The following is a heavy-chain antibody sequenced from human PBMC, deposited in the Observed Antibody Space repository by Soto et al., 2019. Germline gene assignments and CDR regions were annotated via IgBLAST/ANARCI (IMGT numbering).Heavy chain of an antibody. J-gene: IGHJ4*02. CDR1: GGTFSSYT. V-gene: IGHV1-69*02. Sequence: QVQLVQSGAEVKKPGSSVKVSCKASGGTFSSYTISWVRQAPGQGLEWMGRIIPILGIANYAQKFQGRVTITADKSTSTAYMEVGSLRSEDRAVYYCGGGYSDIGGNYFDYWGQGTLVTVSS. D-gene: IGHD3-9*01. CDR3: GGGYSDIGGNYFDY. CDR2: IIPILGIA.